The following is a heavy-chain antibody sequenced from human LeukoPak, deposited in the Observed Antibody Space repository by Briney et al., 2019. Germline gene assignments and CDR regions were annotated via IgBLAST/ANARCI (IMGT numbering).Heavy chain of an antibody. V-gene: IGHV3-23*01. D-gene: IGHD4-23*01. J-gene: IGHJ6*02. CDR3: ARDNLDYGGNIYYYYGMDV. CDR2: ISGSGGST. Sequence: HPGGSLRLSCAASGFTFSSYAMSWVRQAPGKGLEWVSAISGSGGSTYYADSVKGRFTISRDNSKNTLYLQMNSLRAEDTAVYYCARDNLDYGGNIYYYYGMDVWGQGTTVTVSS. CDR1: GFTFSSYA.